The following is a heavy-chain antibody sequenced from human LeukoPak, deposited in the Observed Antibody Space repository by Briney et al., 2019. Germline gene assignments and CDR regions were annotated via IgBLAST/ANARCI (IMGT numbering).Heavy chain of an antibody. CDR1: GYSISSGCY. D-gene: IGHD6-13*01. CDR3: ARVGYSNSWQATNGAFDY. V-gene: IGHV4-61*01. CDR2: IYYSGST. J-gene: IGHJ4*02. Sequence: ETLSLTCTVSGYSISSGCYWGWIRQPPGKGLEWIGYIYYSGSTNYNPSLKSRVTISVDTSKNQFSLKLSSVTAADTAVYYCARVGYSNSWQATNGAFDYWGQGTLVTVSS.